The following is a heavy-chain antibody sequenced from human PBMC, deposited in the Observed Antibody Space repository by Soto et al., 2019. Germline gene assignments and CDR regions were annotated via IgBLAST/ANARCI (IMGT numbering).Heavy chain of an antibody. CDR3: ASTVVVVAATPYGMDV. J-gene: IGHJ6*02. Sequence: ASVKVSCKASGYTFTTYAMHWVRQAPGQRLEWMGWINAGNGNTKYSQKFQGRVTMTEDTSTDTAYMELSSLRSEDTAVYYCASTVVVVAATPYGMDVWGQGTTVTVSS. D-gene: IGHD2-15*01. CDR1: GYTFTTYA. V-gene: IGHV1-3*01. CDR2: INAGNGNT.